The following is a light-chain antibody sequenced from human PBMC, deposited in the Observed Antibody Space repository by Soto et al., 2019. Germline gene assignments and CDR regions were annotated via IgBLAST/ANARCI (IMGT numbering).Light chain of an antibody. CDR3: AAWDDSLSGYVV. J-gene: IGLJ2*01. CDR1: SSNIGSNY. V-gene: IGLV1-47*01. Sequence: QPVLTQPPSASGTPGQRVTISCSGSSSNIGSNYVYWYQQLPVTAPKLLIYRNNQRPSGVPDRFSGSKSGTSASLAISGLRSEDEADYYCAAWDDSLSGYVVFGGGTKLTVL. CDR2: RNN.